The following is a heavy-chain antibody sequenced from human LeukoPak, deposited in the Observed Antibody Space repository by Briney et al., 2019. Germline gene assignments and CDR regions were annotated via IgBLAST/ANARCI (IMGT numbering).Heavy chain of an antibody. CDR2: IKSKTDGGTT. CDR1: GFTFSNAW. CDR3: ATDLYMVRAPFDY. V-gene: IGHV3-15*01. Sequence: QSGGSLRLSCAASGFTFSNAWMSWVRQAPGKGLEWVGRIKSKTDGGTTDYAAPVKGRFTISRDDSKNTLYLQMNSLKTEDTAVYYCATDLYMVRAPFDYWGQGTLVTVSS. D-gene: IGHD3-10*01. J-gene: IGHJ4*02.